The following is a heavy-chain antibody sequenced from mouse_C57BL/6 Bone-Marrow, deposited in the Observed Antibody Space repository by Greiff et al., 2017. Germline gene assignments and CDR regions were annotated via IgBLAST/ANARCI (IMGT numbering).Heavy chain of an antibody. Sequence: VQLQQSGPELVKPGASVKISCKASGYTFTDYYMNWVKQSHGKSLEWIGDINPNNGGTSYNQKFKGKATLTVDKSSSTAYMELRSLTSEDSAVYDCATRIYYYGSSDYWGQGTTLTVSS. V-gene: IGHV1-26*01. J-gene: IGHJ2*01. D-gene: IGHD1-1*01. CDR3: ATRIYYYGSSDY. CDR2: INPNNGGT. CDR1: GYTFTDYY.